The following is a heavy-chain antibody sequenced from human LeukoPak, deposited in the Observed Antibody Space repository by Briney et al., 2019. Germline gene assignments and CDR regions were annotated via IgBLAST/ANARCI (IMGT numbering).Heavy chain of an antibody. Sequence: ASVKVSCKASGYTFTSYDINWVRQATGQGLEWMGWMNPNSGNTGYAQKFQGRVTITRNTSISTAYMERSSLRSEDTAVYYCARGLGSGSYGLVYYYMDVWGKGTTVTVSS. CDR1: GYTFTSYD. CDR3: ARGLGSGSYGLVYYYMDV. D-gene: IGHD3-10*02. J-gene: IGHJ6*03. CDR2: MNPNSGNT. V-gene: IGHV1-8*03.